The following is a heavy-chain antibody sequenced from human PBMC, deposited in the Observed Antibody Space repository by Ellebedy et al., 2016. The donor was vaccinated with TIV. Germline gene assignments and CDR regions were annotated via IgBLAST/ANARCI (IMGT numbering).Heavy chain of an antibody. J-gene: IGHJ6*02. CDR1: GFTFGDYA. V-gene: IGHV3-49*04. D-gene: IGHD6-13*01. Sequence: GGSLRLXCTASGFTFGDYAMSWVRQALGKGLEWVSFIRSKAYGGTTEYAASVKGRFTISRDDSKSIAYLQMNSLKAEDTAVYYCTRDLTTLAAAGTGIYYYTMDVWGQGTTVTVSS. CDR3: TRDLTTLAAAGTGIYYYTMDV. CDR2: IRSKAYGGTT.